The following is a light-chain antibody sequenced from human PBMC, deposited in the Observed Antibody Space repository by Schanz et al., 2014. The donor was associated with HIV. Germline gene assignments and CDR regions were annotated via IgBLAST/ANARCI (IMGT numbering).Light chain of an antibody. CDR1: SSDVGGYNY. CDR3: TSYAGSNNVV. J-gene: IGLJ2*01. V-gene: IGLV2-8*01. Sequence: QSVLTQPRSVSGSPGQSVTISCTGTSSDVGGYNYVSWYQQHPGKVPKLMIYEVTKRPSGVPDRFSGSKSGNTASLTVSGLQADDEADYYCTSYAGSNNVVFGGGTKLTVL. CDR2: EVT.